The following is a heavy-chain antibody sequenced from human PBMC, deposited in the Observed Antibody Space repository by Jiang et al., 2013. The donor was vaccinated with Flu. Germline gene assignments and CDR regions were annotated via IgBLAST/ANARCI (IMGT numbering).Heavy chain of an antibody. J-gene: IGHJ4*02. CDR2: ISTDSGNT. Sequence: SGAEVKKPGASVKVSCKASGYTFTAYSIHWVRQAPGQGLEWMGLISTDSGNTQYSQRFQGRVTLIRDTSASATYMHLSSLKSEDTAVYYCARSPVAGAGDYWGQGTLVTVSS. CDR3: ARSPVAGAGDY. D-gene: IGHD6-19*01. V-gene: IGHV1-3*04. CDR1: GYTFTAYS.